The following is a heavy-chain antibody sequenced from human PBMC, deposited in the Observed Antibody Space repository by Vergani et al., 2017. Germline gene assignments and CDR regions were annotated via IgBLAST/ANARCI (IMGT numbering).Heavy chain of an antibody. D-gene: IGHD3-22*01. CDR3: ARGSYYYDSSGYCFDY. J-gene: IGHJ4*02. V-gene: IGHV1-69*12. CDR1: GGTFSSYA. Sequence: QVQLVQSGAEVKKPGSSVTVSCKASGGTFSSYAISWVRQAPGQGLEWMGGIIPIFGTANYAQKFQGRVTITADESTSTAYMELSSLRSEDTAVYYCARGSYYYDSSGYCFDYWGQATLVTVSS. CDR2: IIPIFGTA.